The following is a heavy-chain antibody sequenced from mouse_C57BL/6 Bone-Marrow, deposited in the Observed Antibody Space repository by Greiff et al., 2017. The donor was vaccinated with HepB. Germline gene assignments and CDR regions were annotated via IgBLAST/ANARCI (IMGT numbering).Heavy chain of an antibody. CDR3: ARLGSSGRSWFAY. J-gene: IGHJ3*01. V-gene: IGHV14-2*01. Sequence: VQLKESGAELVKPGASVKLSCTASGFNIKDYYMHWVTQRTEQGLEWIGRIDPEDGATKYAPKFQGKATITADTSSNTAYLQLSSLTSEDTAVYYCARLGSSGRSWFAYWGQGTRVTVSA. D-gene: IGHD3-2*02. CDR2: IDPEDGAT. CDR1: GFNIKDYY.